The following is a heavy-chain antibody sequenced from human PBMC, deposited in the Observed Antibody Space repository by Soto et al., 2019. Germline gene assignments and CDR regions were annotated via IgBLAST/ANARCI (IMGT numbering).Heavy chain of an antibody. CDR3: ARVYPSDTRYGYVGNNWFDP. V-gene: IGHV1-46*03. CDR1: GYTFTSYY. D-gene: IGHD5-18*01. J-gene: IGHJ5*02. Sequence: QVQLVQSGAEVKKPGASVKVSCKASGYTFTSYYMHWVRQAPGQGLEWMGIINPSGGSTSYAQKFQGRVTMTRDTSTNTVYMELSSLRSEDTAVYYCARVYPSDTRYGYVGNNWFDPWGQGTLVTVSS. CDR2: INPSGGST.